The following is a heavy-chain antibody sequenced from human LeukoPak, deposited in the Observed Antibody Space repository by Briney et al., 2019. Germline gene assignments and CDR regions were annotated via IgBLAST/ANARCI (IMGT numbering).Heavy chain of an antibody. CDR3: ARQAHYGGNSLSVIYYYYYYMDV. V-gene: IGHV3-7*01. D-gene: IGHD4-23*01. Sequence: PGGSLRLSCAASGFTFSSSWMTWVRQAPGKGLEWVASINQDGGEIHYVDSVKGRFTISRDNSKNTLYLQMNSLRAEDTAVYYCARQAHYGGNSLSVIYYYYYYMDVWGKGTTVTISS. J-gene: IGHJ6*03. CDR1: GFTFSSSW. CDR2: INQDGGEI.